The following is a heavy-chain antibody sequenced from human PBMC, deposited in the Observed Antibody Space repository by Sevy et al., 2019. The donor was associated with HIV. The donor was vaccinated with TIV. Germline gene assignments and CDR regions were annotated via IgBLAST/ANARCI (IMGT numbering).Heavy chain of an antibody. CDR2: ISFDGSHK. D-gene: IGHD3-3*01. Sequence: GGSLRLSCVASAFTFSTYGMHWVRQAPGKGLEWVSVISFDGSHKYYADSVKGRCTGSRDNSKNTLNLQMNSLRAEDTAVYYCARDLRPHLLYSDFWSGYSGMDVWCQGTTVTVSS. J-gene: IGHJ6*02. V-gene: IGHV3-30*03. CDR3: ARDLRPHLLYSDFWSGYSGMDV. CDR1: AFTFSTYG.